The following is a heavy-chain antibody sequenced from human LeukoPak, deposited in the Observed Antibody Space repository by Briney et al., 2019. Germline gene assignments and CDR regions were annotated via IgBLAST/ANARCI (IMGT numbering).Heavy chain of an antibody. V-gene: IGHV3-30*14. D-gene: IGHD5-24*01. J-gene: IGHJ4*02. CDR1: GFTFSSYA. Sequence: PGGSLRLSCAASGFTFSSYAMHWVRQAPGKGLEWVAVISYDGSNKYYADSVKGRFTISRDNSKNTLYLQMNSLRAEDTAVYYCASGGRWLQNPFDYWGQGTLVTVSS. CDR2: ISYDGSNK. CDR3: ASGGRWLQNPFDY.